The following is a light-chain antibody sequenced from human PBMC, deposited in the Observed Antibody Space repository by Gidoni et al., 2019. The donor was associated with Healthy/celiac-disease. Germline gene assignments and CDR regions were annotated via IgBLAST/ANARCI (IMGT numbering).Light chain of an antibody. CDR2: DAS. CDR3: QQRSNWPSIT. Sequence: EIVLTQSPATLSLSPGERATLSCRASQRVSSYLACYQQKPGQAPRPLSYDASNRATGIPARFSGSGSGTDFTLTISSLEPEDFAVYYCQQRSNWPSITFGQGTRLEIK. V-gene: IGKV3-11*01. J-gene: IGKJ5*01. CDR1: QRVSSY.